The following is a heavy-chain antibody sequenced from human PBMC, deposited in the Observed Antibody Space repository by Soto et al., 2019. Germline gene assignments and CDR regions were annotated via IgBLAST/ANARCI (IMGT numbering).Heavy chain of an antibody. V-gene: IGHV3-7*01. D-gene: IGHD3-9*01. J-gene: IGHJ4*02. CDR1: GFTFSSYW. CDR3: ARKLRYFDWSPYYFDY. CDR2: IKQDGSEK. Sequence: PGGSLRLSCAASGFTFSSYWMSWVRQAPGKGLEWVANIKQDGSEKYYVDSVKGRFTISRDNAKNSLYLQMNSLRAEDTAVYYCARKLRYFDWSPYYFDYWGQGTLVTVSS.